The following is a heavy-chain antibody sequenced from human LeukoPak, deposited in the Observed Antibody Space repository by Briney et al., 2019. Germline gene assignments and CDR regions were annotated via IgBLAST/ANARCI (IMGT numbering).Heavy chain of an antibody. V-gene: IGHV1-69*13. Sequence: ASVKVSCKASGGTFSSYAISWVRQAPGQGLEWMGGIIPIFGTANYAQKFQGRVTITADESTSTAYMELSSLRPEDTAVYYCARPPDYGDRYWYFDLWGRGTLVTVSS. J-gene: IGHJ2*01. D-gene: IGHD4-17*01. CDR2: IIPIFGTA. CDR3: ARPPDYGDRYWYFDL. CDR1: GGTFSSYA.